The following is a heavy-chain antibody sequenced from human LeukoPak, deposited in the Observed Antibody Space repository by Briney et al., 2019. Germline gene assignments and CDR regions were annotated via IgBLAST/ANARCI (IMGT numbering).Heavy chain of an antibody. CDR1: GFTFSSYS. V-gene: IGHV3-21*01. CDR2: ISSSSSYI. D-gene: IGHD6-13*01. J-gene: IGHJ4*02. CDR3: VRDSIAASGSFAF. Sequence: GGSLRLSCAASGFTFSSYSMNWVRQAPGKGLEWVSSISSSSSYIYYADSVKGRFTISRDNAKNSLYLQMNSLRAADTAVYYCVRDSIAASGSFAFWGQGTPVTVSS.